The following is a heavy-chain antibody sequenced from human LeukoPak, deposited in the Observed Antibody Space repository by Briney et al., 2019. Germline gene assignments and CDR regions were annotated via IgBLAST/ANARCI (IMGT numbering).Heavy chain of an antibody. CDR1: GFTFSSYW. CDR2: INPDGSST. V-gene: IGHV3-74*01. J-gene: IGHJ4*02. D-gene: IGHD2-15*01. Sequence: PGGSLRLSCAASGFTFSSYWMHWVRQAPGKGLVWVSRINPDGSSTRYADSVEGRFTISRDNAKNTLYLQMNSLRAEDTALYYCARLKGYCSGASCYSYYFDYWGQGTLVNVSS. CDR3: ARLKGYCSGASCYSYYFDY.